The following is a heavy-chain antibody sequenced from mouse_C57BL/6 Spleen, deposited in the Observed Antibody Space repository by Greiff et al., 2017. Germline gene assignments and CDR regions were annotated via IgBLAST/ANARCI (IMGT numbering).Heavy chain of an antibody. J-gene: IGHJ4*01. D-gene: IGHD1-1*01. CDR3: ARYYYGSSRYAMDY. Sequence: EVQLQQSGPELVKPGASVKISCKASGYTFTDYYMNWVKQSHGKSLEWIGDINPNNGGTSYNQKFKGKATLTVDKSSSTAYMELRSLTSEDSAVYYCARYYYGSSRYAMDYWGQGTSVTVSS. CDR1: GYTFTDYY. CDR2: INPNNGGT. V-gene: IGHV1-26*01.